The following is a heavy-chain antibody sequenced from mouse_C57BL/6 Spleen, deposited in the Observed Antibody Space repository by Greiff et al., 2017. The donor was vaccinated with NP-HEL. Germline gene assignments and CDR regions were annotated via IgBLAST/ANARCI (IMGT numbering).Heavy chain of an antibody. J-gene: IGHJ3*01. V-gene: IGHV1-80*01. CDR3: ARKGGYDYDAAY. CDR1: GYAFSSYW. Sequence: QVQLKQSGAELVKPGASVKISCKASGYAFSSYWMNWVKQRPGKGLEWIGQIYPGDGDTNYNGKFKGKATLTADKSSSTAYMQLSSLTSEDSAVYFCARKGGYDYDAAYWGQGTLVTVSA. D-gene: IGHD2-4*01. CDR2: IYPGDGDT.